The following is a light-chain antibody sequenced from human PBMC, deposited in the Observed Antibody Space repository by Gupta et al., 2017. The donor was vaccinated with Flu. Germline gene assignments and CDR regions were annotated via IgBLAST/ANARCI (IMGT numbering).Light chain of an antibody. CDR2: AAS. CDR1: QTITKY. CDR3: QQTYESPRT. V-gene: IGKV1-39*01. J-gene: IGKJ2*01. Sequence: ASVGDRVTITCRASQTITKYLSWYQHKPGKAPKLLIYAASSLQSGVPSRFSGSGFGTDFTLTISSLQPEDFAMYYCQQTYESPRTFGQGTKLEI.